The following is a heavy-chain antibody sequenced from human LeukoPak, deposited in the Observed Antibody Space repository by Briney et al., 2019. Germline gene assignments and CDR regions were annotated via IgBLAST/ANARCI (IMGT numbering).Heavy chain of an antibody. Sequence: TVXXGSIXSXXWSWXRXPPGXXLEXXXXXYYSGSTNYNPSLTSRVTISVDTSKNQFSLKLSSVTAADTAVYYCARRIVPAEGPAYFDYWGQGTLVTVSS. J-gene: IGHJ4*02. CDR2: XYYSGST. V-gene: IGHV4-59*08. CDR3: ARRIVPAEGPAYFDY. CDR1: XGSIXSXX. D-gene: IGHD2-2*01.